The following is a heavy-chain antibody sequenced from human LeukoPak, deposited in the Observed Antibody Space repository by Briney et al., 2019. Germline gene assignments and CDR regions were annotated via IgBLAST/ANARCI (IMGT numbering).Heavy chain of an antibody. Sequence: GESLKISCAASGFTFSSYSMNWVRQAPGKGLEWVSSISSSSSYIYYADSVKGRFTISRDNAKNSLYLQMNSLRAEDTAVYYCARDPWVVVVPAAIGKNWFDPWGQGTLVTVS. CDR2: ISSSSSYI. V-gene: IGHV3-21*01. D-gene: IGHD2-2*01. CDR3: ARDPWVVVVPAAIGKNWFDP. CDR1: GFTFSSYS. J-gene: IGHJ5*02.